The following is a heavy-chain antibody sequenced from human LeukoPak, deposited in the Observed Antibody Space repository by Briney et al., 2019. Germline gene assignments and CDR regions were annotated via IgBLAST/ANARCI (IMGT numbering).Heavy chain of an antibody. J-gene: IGHJ4*02. Sequence: KTGGSLRLSCAASGFTFSSYNMNWVRQAPGKGLEWVSSISSSSSYIYYADSVKGRFTISRDNAKNSLYLQMNSLRAEDTAVYYCARAAYYSSSFGYWGQGTLVTVSS. CDR1: GFTFSSYN. V-gene: IGHV3-21*01. D-gene: IGHD6-13*01. CDR3: ARAAYYSSSFGY. CDR2: ISSSSSYI.